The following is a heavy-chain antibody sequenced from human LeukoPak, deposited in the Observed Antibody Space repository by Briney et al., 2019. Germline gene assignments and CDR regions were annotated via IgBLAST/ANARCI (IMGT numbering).Heavy chain of an antibody. CDR2: IIPIFGTA. CDR3: ARDKTVVTLTDAFDI. J-gene: IGHJ3*02. V-gene: IGHV1-69*13. D-gene: IGHD4-23*01. CDR1: GGTFSSYA. Sequence: SVKVSCKASGGTFSSYAISWVRQAPGQGLEWMGGIIPIFGTANYAQKFQGRVMITADESTSTAYMELSSLRSEDTAVYYCARDKTVVTLTDAFDIWGQGTMVTVSS.